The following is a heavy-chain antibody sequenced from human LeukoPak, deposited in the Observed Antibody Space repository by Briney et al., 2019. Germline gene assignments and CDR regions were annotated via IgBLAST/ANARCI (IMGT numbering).Heavy chain of an antibody. CDR3: ARKRVVDPATTLFDY. CDR1: GCSISSGDYD. Sequence: SQTLSLTCTGSGCSISSGDYDWSCISQPPGKGLEWIGYIYYSGSTYYTPTLKSRVTVSVETSKNQFSLKLSSVTAADTAVYYCARKRVVDPATTLFDYWGQGTLVTVSS. V-gene: IGHV4-30-4*01. D-gene: IGHD1-26*01. CDR2: IYYSGST. J-gene: IGHJ4*02.